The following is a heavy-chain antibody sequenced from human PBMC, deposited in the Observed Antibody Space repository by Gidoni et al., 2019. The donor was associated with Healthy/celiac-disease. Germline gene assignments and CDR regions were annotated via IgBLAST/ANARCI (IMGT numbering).Heavy chain of an antibody. CDR3: ARERRPWWPNASYYYYYGMDV. V-gene: IGHV3-33*01. Sequence: QVQLVESGGGVVQPGRSLRLSCAASGFTFSSYGMHWVRQAPGKGLEWVAVIWYDGSNKYYADSVKGRFTISRDNSKNTLYLQMNSLRAEDTAVYYCARERRPWWPNASYYYYYGMDVWGQGTTVTVSS. CDR1: GFTFSSYG. J-gene: IGHJ6*02. CDR2: IWYDGSNK. D-gene: IGHD2-15*01.